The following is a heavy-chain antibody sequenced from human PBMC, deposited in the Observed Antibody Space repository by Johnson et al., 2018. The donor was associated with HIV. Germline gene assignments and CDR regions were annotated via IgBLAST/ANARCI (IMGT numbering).Heavy chain of an antibody. CDR1: GFTVSSNY. D-gene: IGHD3-3*01. Sequence: VLLVESGGGLVQPGGSLRLSCAASGFTVSSNYMSWVRQAPGKGLEWVSVIYSGGTTFYADSVKGRFTISSDNSKNTLYLQMNSLRAEDTAVYYCAKEGTYYNVWSGYPKGDDFDIWGQGTMVTVSS. CDR2: IYSGGTT. CDR3: AKEGTYYNVWSGYPKGDDFDI. V-gene: IGHV3-66*02. J-gene: IGHJ3*02.